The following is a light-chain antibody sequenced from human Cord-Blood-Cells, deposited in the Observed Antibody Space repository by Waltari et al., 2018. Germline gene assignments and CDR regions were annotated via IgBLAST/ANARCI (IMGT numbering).Light chain of an antibody. CDR1: QSISSY. J-gene: IGKJ1*01. Sequence: DIQMTQSPSSLSASVGDSVTITCRASQSISSYLNWYQQKPGKAPKLLIYAASSLQSGVPSRFSGSGSGTDFTHTISSLQPEDFATYYCQQSYSTPWTFGQGTKVEIK. V-gene: IGKV1-39*01. CDR2: AAS. CDR3: QQSYSTPWT.